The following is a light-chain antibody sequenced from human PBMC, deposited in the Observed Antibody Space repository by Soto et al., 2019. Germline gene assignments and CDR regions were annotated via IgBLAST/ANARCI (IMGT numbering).Light chain of an antibody. Sequence: EIVMTQSPATLSVSPGERVTLSCRASQSVSDNLAWYQQKPGQAPRLVIYGASTRATTIPARFSGRGSGTAFTLTISSLQSEDFAVSYCQQSNNWPYTFGQGTKLDIK. J-gene: IGKJ2*01. CDR2: GAS. CDR1: QSVSDN. CDR3: QQSNNWPYT. V-gene: IGKV3-15*01.